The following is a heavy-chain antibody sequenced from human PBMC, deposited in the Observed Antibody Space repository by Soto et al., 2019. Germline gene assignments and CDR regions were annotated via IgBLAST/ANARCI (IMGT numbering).Heavy chain of an antibody. D-gene: IGHD2-2*01. CDR3: ARSQGDIVVVPAGDYYYYYGMDV. V-gene: IGHV5-10-1*01. Sequence: GESLKISCKGSGYSFTSYWISWVRQMPGKGLEWMGRIDPSDSYTNYSPSFQGHVTISADKSISTAYLQWSSLKASDTAMYYCARSQGDIVVVPAGDYYYYYGMDVWGQGTTVTVSS. CDR2: IDPSDSYT. CDR1: GYSFTSYW. J-gene: IGHJ6*02.